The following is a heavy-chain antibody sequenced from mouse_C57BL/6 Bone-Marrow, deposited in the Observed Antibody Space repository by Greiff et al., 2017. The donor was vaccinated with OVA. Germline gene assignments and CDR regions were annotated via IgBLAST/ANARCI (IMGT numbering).Heavy chain of an antibody. J-gene: IGHJ4*01. V-gene: IGHV1-59*01. Sequence: QVQLQQPGAELVRPGTSVKLSCKASGYTFTSYWMHWVKQRPVQGLEWIGVIDPSDSYTNYNQKFKGKATLTVDTSSSTAYMQLSSLTSEDSAVYYCARSAYRYAMDYWGQGTSVTVSS. CDR3: ARSAYRYAMDY. D-gene: IGHD2-10*01. CDR2: IDPSDSYT. CDR1: GYTFTSYW.